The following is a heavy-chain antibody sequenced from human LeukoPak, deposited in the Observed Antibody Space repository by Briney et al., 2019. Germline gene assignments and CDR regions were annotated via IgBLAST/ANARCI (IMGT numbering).Heavy chain of an antibody. Sequence: SETLSLTCTVSGGSISSYYWSWIRQPPGKGLEWIGYIYYSGSTNYNPSLKSRVTISVDTSKNQFSQKLSSVTAADTAVYYCARGDMFQYYFDYWGQGTLVTVSS. CDR3: ARGDMFQYYFDY. D-gene: IGHD3-10*02. V-gene: IGHV4-59*01. CDR2: IYYSGST. J-gene: IGHJ4*02. CDR1: GGSISSYY.